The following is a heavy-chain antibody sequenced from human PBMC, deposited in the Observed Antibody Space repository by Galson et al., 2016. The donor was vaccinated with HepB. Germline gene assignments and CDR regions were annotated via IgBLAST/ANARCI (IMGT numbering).Heavy chain of an antibody. CDR3: AKDMTTMVRGVMHY. J-gene: IGHJ4*02. V-gene: IGHV3-9*01. CDR1: GFTFNSYW. D-gene: IGHD3-10*01. Sequence: SLRLSCAASGFTFNSYWMHWVRQAPGKGLVWVSGISWNSGSIGYADSVKGRFTISRDNAKNSLYLQMNSLRAEDTALYYCAKDMTTMVRGVMHYWGQGTLVTVSS. CDR2: ISWNSGSI.